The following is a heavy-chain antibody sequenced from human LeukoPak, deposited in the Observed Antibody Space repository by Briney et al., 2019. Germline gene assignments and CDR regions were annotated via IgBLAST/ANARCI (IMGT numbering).Heavy chain of an antibody. CDR1: GFTFSTYW. CDR2: IKKDGSQK. J-gene: IGHJ4*02. V-gene: IGHV3-7*01. D-gene: IGHD6-6*01. Sequence: GGSLRLSCAASGFTFSTYWMIWVRQAPGKGLEWVANIKKDGSQKYYVDSVKGRFTISRDNAKNSLYLQMNSLRAEDTAVYYYARAAFDDISSSGEWMGDYWGQGTLITVSS. CDR3: ARAAFDDISSSGEWMGDY.